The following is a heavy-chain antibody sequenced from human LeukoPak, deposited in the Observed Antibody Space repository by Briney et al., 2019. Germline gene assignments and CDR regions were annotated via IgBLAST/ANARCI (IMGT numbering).Heavy chain of an antibody. CDR2: IYYSGST. D-gene: IGHD6-19*01. Sequence: SETLSLTCTVSGGSISSYYWSCIRQPPGKGLEWIGYIYYSGSTNYNPSLKSRVTISVDTSKNQFSLKLSSVTAADTAVYYCARLGSGWYSIFDYWGQGTLVTVSS. CDR3: ARLGSGWYSIFDY. CDR1: GGSISSYY. V-gene: IGHV4-59*08. J-gene: IGHJ4*02.